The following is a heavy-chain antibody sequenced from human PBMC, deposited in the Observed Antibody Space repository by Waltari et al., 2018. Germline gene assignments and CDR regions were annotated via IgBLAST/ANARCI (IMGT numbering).Heavy chain of an antibody. V-gene: IGHV4-39*01. CDR3: AKTEVEMATIKDY. CDR1: GGSISSSSYY. CDR2: IYYSGST. D-gene: IGHD5-12*01. J-gene: IGHJ4*02. Sequence: QLQLQESGPGLVKPSETLSLTCTVPGGSISSSSYYWGWLRQPPGKGLEWIGSIYYSGSTYYNPSLKSRVTISVDTSKNQFSLKLSSVTAADTAVYYCAKTEVEMATIKDYWGQGTLVTVSS.